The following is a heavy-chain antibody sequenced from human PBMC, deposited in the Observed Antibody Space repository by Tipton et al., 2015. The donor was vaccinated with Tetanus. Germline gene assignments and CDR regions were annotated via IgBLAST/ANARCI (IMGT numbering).Heavy chain of an antibody. CDR1: GFSFSNYK. Sequence: SLRLSCEVSGFSFSNYKMNWVRQGPGRGLEWVSSISSTSRYINYADPVKGRFTTSRDNAKNSLFLEMNSLRADDTAVYYCVSGSALDYWGQGTLITVSS. D-gene: IGHD6-25*01. V-gene: IGHV3-21*01. CDR2: ISSTSRYI. CDR3: VSGSALDY. J-gene: IGHJ4*02.